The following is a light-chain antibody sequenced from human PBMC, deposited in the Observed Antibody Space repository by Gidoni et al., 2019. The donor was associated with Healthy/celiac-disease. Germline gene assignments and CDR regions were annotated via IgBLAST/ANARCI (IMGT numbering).Light chain of an antibody. CDR1: SLRSYY. V-gene: IGLV3-19*01. CDR2: GKN. CDR3: NSRDSSGNHLGV. J-gene: IGLJ1*01. Sequence: SSELTQDPAVSVALGQTVRITCQGDSLRSYYASWYQQKPGQRPVLVIYGKNNRPSGIPDRFSGSSSGNTASLTITGAQAEDEADYYCNSRDSSGNHLGVFGTGTKVTVL.